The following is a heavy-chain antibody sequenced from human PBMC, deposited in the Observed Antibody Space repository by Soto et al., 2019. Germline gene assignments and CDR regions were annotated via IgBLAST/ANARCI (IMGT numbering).Heavy chain of an antibody. CDR1: GCTFTSYY. CDR3: ARNDPDSSGYYDLGLDY. Sequence: ASVKVSCKASGCTFTSYYMHWVRQAPGQGLEWMGIINPSGGSTSYAQKFQGRVTMTRDTSTSTVYMELSSLRSEDTAVYYCARNDPDSSGYYDLGLDYWGQGTLVTVSS. CDR2: INPSGGST. V-gene: IGHV1-46*01. D-gene: IGHD3-22*01. J-gene: IGHJ4*02.